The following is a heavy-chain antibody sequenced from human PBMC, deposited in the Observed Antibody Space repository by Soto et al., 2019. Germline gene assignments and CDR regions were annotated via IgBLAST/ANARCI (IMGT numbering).Heavy chain of an antibody. Sequence: ASVKVSCKASGYTFTDYDINWVRQPAGQGLEWMGWMNPNTGNTAYAQKFQGRLTLTRDTSISTAYLDLSSLTSEDTAVYFCARGFSSYSDHWAQGTLVTVSS. V-gene: IGHV1-8*02. D-gene: IGHD6-13*01. CDR3: ARGFSSYSDH. J-gene: IGHJ4*02. CDR1: GYTFTDYD. CDR2: MNPNTGNT.